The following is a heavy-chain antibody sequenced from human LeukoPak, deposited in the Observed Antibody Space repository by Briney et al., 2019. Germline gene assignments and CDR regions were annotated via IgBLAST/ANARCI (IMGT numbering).Heavy chain of an antibody. Sequence: GRSLRLSCAASGFTFSSYGMHWVRQAPGKGLEWVAVISYDGSNKYYADSVKGRFTISRDNSKNTLYLQMNSLRAEDTAVYYCARDHIVVVPAATRWFDPWGQGTLVTVSS. V-gene: IGHV3-30*03. J-gene: IGHJ5*02. CDR1: GFTFSSYG. CDR3: ARDHIVVVPAATRWFDP. D-gene: IGHD2-2*01. CDR2: ISYDGSNK.